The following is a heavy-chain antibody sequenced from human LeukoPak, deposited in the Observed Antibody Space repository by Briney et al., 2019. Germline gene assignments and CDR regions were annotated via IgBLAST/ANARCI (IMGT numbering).Heavy chain of an antibody. V-gene: IGHV1-18*01. J-gene: IGHJ6*02. Sequence: ASVKVSCKASGYTFTSKGIAWVRQAPGQGLEWMGWTSAYNGNTNYAQRFQGRVTMTTDTSTTTAYMELRSLRSDDTAVYYCARVAFTHEYQLLVNYDMDVWGQGTTVTVSS. CDR2: TSAYNGNT. CDR1: GYTFTSKG. CDR3: ARVAFTHEYQLLVNYDMDV. D-gene: IGHD2-2*01.